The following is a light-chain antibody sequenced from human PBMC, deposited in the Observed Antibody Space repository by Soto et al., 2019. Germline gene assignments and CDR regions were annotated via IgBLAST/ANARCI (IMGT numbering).Light chain of an antibody. V-gene: IGKV3-15*01. CDR3: QQYDTWPPA. CDR2: GAS. Sequence: EVLMTQSPATLSVSPGERATLSCRASQSVSSNLAWYQQKPGQAPRLLIYGASTRAPGIPDRFSGSGSGTAFTLSISSLQSEDLAVFFCQQYDTWPPAFGQGTKVEIK. J-gene: IGKJ2*01. CDR1: QSVSSN.